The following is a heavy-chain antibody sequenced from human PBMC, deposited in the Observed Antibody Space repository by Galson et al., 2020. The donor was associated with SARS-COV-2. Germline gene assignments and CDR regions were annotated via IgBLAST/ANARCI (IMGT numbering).Heavy chain of an antibody. V-gene: IGHV3-21*01. D-gene: IGHD4-17*01. J-gene: IGHJ4*02. CDR3: AKYGDYPSYHFDH. CDR1: GFTFSLYS. Sequence: GGSLRLSCTASGFTFSLYSLSWVRQSPEKGLEWISYIKSNSGDKQYADSVKGRFTISRDNAKNSVYLEMDSLRPEDTAIYFCAKYGDYPSYHFDHWGQGALVTVSS. CDR2: IKSNSGDK.